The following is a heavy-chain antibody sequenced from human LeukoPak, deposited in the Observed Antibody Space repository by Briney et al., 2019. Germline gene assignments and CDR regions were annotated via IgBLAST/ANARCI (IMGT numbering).Heavy chain of an antibody. D-gene: IGHD3-3*01. CDR1: GGSFSGYY. CDR2: INHSGST. J-gene: IGHJ4*02. Sequence: SETLSLTCAVYGGSFSGYYWSWIRQPPGKGLEWIGEINHSGSTNYNPPLKSRVTISVDTSKNQFSLKLSSVTAADTAVYYCARSSLLYDFWSGYPYYFDYWGQGTLVTVSS. V-gene: IGHV4-34*01. CDR3: ARSSLLYDFWSGYPYYFDY.